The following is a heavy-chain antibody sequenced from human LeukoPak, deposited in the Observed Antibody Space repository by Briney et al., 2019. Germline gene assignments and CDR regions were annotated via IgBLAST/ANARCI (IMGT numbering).Heavy chain of an antibody. CDR1: GDSMTSSSYE. Sequence: PSETLSLTCKVSGDSMTSSSYEWAWIRQTPGKGLEWIGTISYSGSTDYNPSLKSRVTISVDTSKDQFSLNLSSVTAADTAVYYCARSSIFWVMDVWGKGTTVTISS. CDR3: ARSSIFWVMDV. J-gene: IGHJ6*04. D-gene: IGHD3-9*01. V-gene: IGHV4-39*07. CDR2: ISYSGST.